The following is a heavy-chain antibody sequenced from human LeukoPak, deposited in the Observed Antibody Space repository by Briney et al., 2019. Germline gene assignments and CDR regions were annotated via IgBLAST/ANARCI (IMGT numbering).Heavy chain of an antibody. Sequence: PGGSLRLSCAASGFTFSSYAMSWVRQAPGKGLEWVSYISGSGNIIYYADSVKGRFTISRDNAKNSLYLQMNSLRAEDTAVYYCARGQGYSDYWGQGTLVTVSS. CDR1: GFTFSSYA. CDR3: ARGQGYSDY. D-gene: IGHD6-13*01. V-gene: IGHV3-48*04. CDR2: ISGSGNII. J-gene: IGHJ4*02.